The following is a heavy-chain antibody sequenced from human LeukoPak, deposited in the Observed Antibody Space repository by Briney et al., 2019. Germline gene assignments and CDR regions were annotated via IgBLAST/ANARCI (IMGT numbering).Heavy chain of an antibody. D-gene: IGHD5-24*01. V-gene: IGHV3-23*01. CDR2: MSGVGGNT. CDR3: AKTSRWERDYFDY. Sequence: GGSLRLSCAASGFTFSNYWISWVRQAPGKGLEWVSAMSGVGGNTFYTDSVRGRFTISRDNSKNTLYLQMNSLRAEDTAIYYCAKTSRWERDYFDYWGQGTLVTVSS. CDR1: GFTFSNYW. J-gene: IGHJ4*02.